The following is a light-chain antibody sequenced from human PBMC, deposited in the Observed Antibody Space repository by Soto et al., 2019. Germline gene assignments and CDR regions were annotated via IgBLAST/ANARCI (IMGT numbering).Light chain of an antibody. J-gene: IGKJ1*01. Sequence: EIVMTQSPDTLSVSPGDRATLSCRASQTVSTNLAWYQQNPGQAPRLLIYGASTRATGVPDRFSGSGSRTEFTLTISSLQSEDFAVYYCQQYNSWPPLTFGQGTKVEIK. CDR3: QQYNSWPPLT. CDR1: QTVSTN. CDR2: GAS. V-gene: IGKV3-15*01.